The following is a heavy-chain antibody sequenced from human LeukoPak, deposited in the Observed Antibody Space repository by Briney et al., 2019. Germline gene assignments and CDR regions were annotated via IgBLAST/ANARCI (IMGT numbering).Heavy chain of an antibody. CDR1: GFTFSTYW. D-gene: IGHD6-19*01. J-gene: IGHJ6*03. CDR2: INQDGSKK. CDR3: ARVFSGWYGNYMDV. Sequence: GGSLRLSCEASGFTFSTYWMIWVRQAPGKGLEWVANINQDGSKKYYVDSIKGRFTISRDNAKNSLYLQMISLRDEDTALYYCARVFSGWYGNYMDVWGKGTTVTVSS. V-gene: IGHV3-7*01.